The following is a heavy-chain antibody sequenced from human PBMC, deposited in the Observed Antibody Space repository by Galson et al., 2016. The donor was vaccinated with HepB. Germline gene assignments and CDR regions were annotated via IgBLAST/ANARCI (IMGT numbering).Heavy chain of an antibody. D-gene: IGHD2-2*01. V-gene: IGHV4-39*01. Sequence: SETLSLTCTVSGGSVSSSTYYWGWIRQPPGKGLEWIGSMYYSGNTYYNPSLKSRVTISVDLSKNQFSLKLSSVTAADTAVYYCARHSPHLNVVVPGAIDYWGQGTLVPVSS. CDR2: MYYSGNT. CDR1: GGSVSSSTYY. CDR3: ARHSPHLNVVVPGAIDY. J-gene: IGHJ4*02.